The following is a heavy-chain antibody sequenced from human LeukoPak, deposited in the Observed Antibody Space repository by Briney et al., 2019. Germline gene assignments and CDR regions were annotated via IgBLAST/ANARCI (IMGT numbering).Heavy chain of an antibody. CDR3: ARGRGDY. CDR2: IKQDGSEI. Sequence: PGGSLRLSCAASGFTFRTAWLNWVRQAPGKGLEWVAQIKQDGSEIYYMDSVKGPVTTSRDDAKNTVLLQMNSLTAEDTAIYYCARGRGDYWGEGTLVTVSS. D-gene: IGHD3-10*01. CDR1: GFTFRTAW. V-gene: IGHV3-7*04. J-gene: IGHJ4*02.